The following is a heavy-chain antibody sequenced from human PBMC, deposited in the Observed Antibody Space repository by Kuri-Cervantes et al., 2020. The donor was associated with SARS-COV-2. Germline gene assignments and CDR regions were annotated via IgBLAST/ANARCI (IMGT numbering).Heavy chain of an antibody. CDR1: GGTFSSHT. D-gene: IGHD2-8*01. CDR3: ARSYCTNGVCYMTAFDY. CDR2: IIPILGIA. Sequence: SVKVSCKASGGTFSSHTISWVRQAPGQGLEWMGRIIPILGIANYAQKFQGRVTITADKSTSTAYMELSSLRSEDTAVYYCARSYCTNGVCYMTAFDYWGQGTLVTVSS. V-gene: IGHV1-69*02. J-gene: IGHJ4*02.